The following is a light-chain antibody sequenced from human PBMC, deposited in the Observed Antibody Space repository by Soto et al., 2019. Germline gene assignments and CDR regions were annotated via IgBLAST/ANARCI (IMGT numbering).Light chain of an antibody. CDR2: EDD. V-gene: IGLV6-57*02. Sequence: NFMLTQPHSVSESPGKTVTISCTGSSGTIASNYVQWYQQRPGSGPSTVIYEDDQRPSGVPDRFSGSIDIASNSASLTISGLQTEDEAVYYCQSCDSNNWVFGGGTKLTVL. CDR1: SGTIASNY. J-gene: IGLJ3*02. CDR3: QSCDSNNWV.